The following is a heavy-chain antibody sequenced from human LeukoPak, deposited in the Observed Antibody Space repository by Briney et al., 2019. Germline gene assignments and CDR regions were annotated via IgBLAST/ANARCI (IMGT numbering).Heavy chain of an antibody. CDR2: ISWNSGSI. J-gene: IGHJ3*02. D-gene: IGHD1-26*01. CDR3: AKDSIMGGAFDI. CDR1: GFTFDDYA. V-gene: IGHV3-9*01. Sequence: GGSLRLSCAASGFTFDDYAMHWVRQAPGKGLEWVSGISWNSGSIGYADSVKGRFTISRDNAKNSLYLQMNSLRAEDTALYYCAKDSIMGGAFDIWGQGTMVTVSS.